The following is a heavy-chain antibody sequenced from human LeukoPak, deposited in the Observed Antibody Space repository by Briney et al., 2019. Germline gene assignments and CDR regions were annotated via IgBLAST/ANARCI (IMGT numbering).Heavy chain of an antibody. CDR1: GFTFSSYQ. CDR2: ISSSGSTI. J-gene: IGHJ4*02. CDR3: ARDRIISGSPLGELVY. D-gene: IGHD3-22*01. V-gene: IGHV3-48*03. Sequence: GGSLTLPCAASGFTFSSYQKNWVRQAPGEGLEWVSYISSSGSTIYYADSVKGRLTLLRDNDENSLFLQVNRLRAADTPVLFCARDRIISGSPLGELVYWGQGTLVTVSS.